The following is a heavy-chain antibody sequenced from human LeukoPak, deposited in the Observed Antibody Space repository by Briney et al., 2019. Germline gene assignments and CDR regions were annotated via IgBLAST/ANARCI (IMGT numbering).Heavy chain of an antibody. Sequence: SETLSLTCAVYGGSFSGYYWSWIRQPPGKGLEWIGEISHSGSTNYNPSLKSRVTISVDTSKNQFSLKLSSVTAADTAVYYCARGLGIAAAGTFDYWGQGTLVTVSS. D-gene: IGHD6-13*01. J-gene: IGHJ4*02. CDR3: ARGLGIAAAGTFDY. CDR1: GGSFSGYY. CDR2: ISHSGST. V-gene: IGHV4-34*01.